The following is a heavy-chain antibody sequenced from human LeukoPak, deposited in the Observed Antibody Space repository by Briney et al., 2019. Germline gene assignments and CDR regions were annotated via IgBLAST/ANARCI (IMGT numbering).Heavy chain of an antibody. Sequence: GRSLRLSCAASGLTFSSYGMHWVRQAPGKGLEWVAVIWYDGSNKYYADSVKGRFTISRDNSKNTLYLQMNSLRAEDTAVYYCAKDHCGGDCYSGYFDYWGQGTLVTVSS. CDR1: GLTFSSYG. D-gene: IGHD2-21*02. V-gene: IGHV3-33*06. CDR2: IWYDGSNK. J-gene: IGHJ4*02. CDR3: AKDHCGGDCYSGYFDY.